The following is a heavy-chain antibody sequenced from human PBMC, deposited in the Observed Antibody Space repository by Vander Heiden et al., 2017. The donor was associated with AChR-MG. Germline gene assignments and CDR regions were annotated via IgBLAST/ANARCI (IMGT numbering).Heavy chain of an antibody. CDR1: GFTFSSHG. D-gene: IGHD3-9*01. Sequence: EVQLLESGGGLVQPGGSLTLSCAASGFTFSSHGMSWVRQVTGKGLEWVSSISDSNGRTYYADSVKGRFSISRDNSKNTLYLQMNSLRGEDTAVYYCAKIFRAGGDYWSFDLWGRGTLVTVSS. V-gene: IGHV3-23*01. CDR2: ISDSNGRT. CDR3: AKIFRAGGDYWSFDL. J-gene: IGHJ2*01.